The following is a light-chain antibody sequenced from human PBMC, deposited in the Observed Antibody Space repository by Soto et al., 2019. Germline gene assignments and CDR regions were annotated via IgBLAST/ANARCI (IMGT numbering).Light chain of an antibody. Sequence: IVMTESPATLSVSPGERATLSCRASQSVSSNLAWYQQKPGQAPRLLIYGASTRATGIPARFSGSGSGTDFTLTISRLEPEDFALYYCQQYGSSPWTFGQGTKVDI. CDR2: GAS. V-gene: IGKV3-15*01. CDR3: QQYGSSPWT. J-gene: IGKJ1*01. CDR1: QSVSSN.